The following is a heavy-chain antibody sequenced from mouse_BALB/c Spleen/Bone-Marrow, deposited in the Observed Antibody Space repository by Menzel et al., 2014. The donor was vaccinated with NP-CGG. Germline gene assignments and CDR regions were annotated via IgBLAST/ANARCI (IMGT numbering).Heavy chain of an antibody. Sequence: EVKLMESGPSLVKPSQTLSLTCSVTGDSITSGYWNWIRKFPGNKLEYMGYISHSGSTYYNPSLKSRISITRDTSKNXYYLQLYSVTTEDTATYYCARAGYRYDVGYAMDYWGQGTSVTVSS. D-gene: IGHD2-14*01. CDR3: ARAGYRYDVGYAMDY. CDR1: GDSITSGY. V-gene: IGHV3-8*02. CDR2: ISHSGST. J-gene: IGHJ4*01.